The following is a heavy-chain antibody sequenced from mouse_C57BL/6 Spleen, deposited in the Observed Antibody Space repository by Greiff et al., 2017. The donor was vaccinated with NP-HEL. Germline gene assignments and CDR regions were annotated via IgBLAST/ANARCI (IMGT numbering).Heavy chain of an antibody. CDR1: GYTFTDYY. Sequence: EVQLQQSGPVLVKPGASVKMSCKASGYTFTDYYMNWVKQSHGKSLEWIGVINPYNGGTSYNQKFKGKATLTVDKSSSTAYMELNSLTSEDSAVYYCARFPDGYYRYFDVWGTGTTVTVSS. V-gene: IGHV1-19*01. CDR2: INPYNGGT. D-gene: IGHD2-3*01. J-gene: IGHJ1*03. CDR3: ARFPDGYYRYFDV.